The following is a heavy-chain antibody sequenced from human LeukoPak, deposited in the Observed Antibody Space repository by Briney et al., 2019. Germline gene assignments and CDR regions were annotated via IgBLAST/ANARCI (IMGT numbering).Heavy chain of an antibody. CDR1: GYTFTSYG. V-gene: IGHV1-46*01. J-gene: IGHJ4*02. CDR3: ARVGIPYSGSYAGY. Sequence: GASVKVSCKASGYTFTSYGISWVRQAPGQGLEWMGIINPSGGSTSYAQKFQGRVTMTRDMSTSTVYMELSSLRSEDTAVYYCARVGIPYSGSYAGYWGQGTLVTVSS. D-gene: IGHD1-26*01. CDR2: INPSGGST.